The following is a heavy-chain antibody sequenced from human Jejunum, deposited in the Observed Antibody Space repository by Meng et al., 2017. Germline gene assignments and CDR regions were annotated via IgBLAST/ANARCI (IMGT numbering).Heavy chain of an antibody. CDR2: INDSGST. J-gene: IGHJ4*02. CDR3: ARGNEYSNYGADF. V-gene: IGHV4-34*01. D-gene: IGHD4-11*01. CDR1: GGSISDYY. Sequence: QVKLQQWGAGLLKPSETLSLTCAVYGGSISDYYWTWIRQPPGKELEWIGEINDSGSTNYNPSLKSRVTISVDTSKSQFYLRVSSVTAADTAVYYCARGNEYSNYGADFWGQGTLVTVSS.